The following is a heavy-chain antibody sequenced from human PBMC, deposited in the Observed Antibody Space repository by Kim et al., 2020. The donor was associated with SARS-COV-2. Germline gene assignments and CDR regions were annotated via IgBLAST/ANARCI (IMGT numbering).Heavy chain of an antibody. V-gene: IGHV3-23*01. Sequence: GGSLRLSCAASGFTFSSYAMSWVRQAPGKGLEWVSAISGSGGSTYYADSVKGRFTISRDNSKNTLYLQMNSLRAEDTAVYYCAKDLPMNYYDSSGYFDYWCQGTLVTVSS. CDR2: ISGSGGST. D-gene: IGHD3-22*01. CDR3: AKDLPMNYYDSSGYFDY. J-gene: IGHJ4*02. CDR1: GFTFSSYA.